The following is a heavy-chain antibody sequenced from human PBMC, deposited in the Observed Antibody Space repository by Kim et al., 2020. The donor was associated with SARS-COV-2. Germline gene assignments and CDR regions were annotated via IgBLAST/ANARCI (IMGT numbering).Heavy chain of an antibody. D-gene: IGHD3-10*01. CDR3: ARESYYGSGSYWPGAFDI. V-gene: IGHV3-11*06. J-gene: IGHJ3*02. Sequence: KGRFTISRDNAKNSLYLQMNSLRAEDTAVYYCARESYYGSGSYWPGAFDIWGQGTMVTVSS.